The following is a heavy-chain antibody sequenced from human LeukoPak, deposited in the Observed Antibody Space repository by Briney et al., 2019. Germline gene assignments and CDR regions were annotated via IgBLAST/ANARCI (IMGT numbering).Heavy chain of an antibody. CDR1: GYTFTSYH. J-gene: IGHJ4*02. CDR3: AREPPRACYFDF. Sequence: ASVKVSCKTSGYTFTSYHIHWLRQAPGQGPEWMGTIYSGNGGTKSAQMFRGRITMTGDTSTSTVYMELSSLNSADTAVYFCAREPPRACYFDFWGQGTPVTVSS. CDR2: IYSGNGGT. V-gene: IGHV1-46*01.